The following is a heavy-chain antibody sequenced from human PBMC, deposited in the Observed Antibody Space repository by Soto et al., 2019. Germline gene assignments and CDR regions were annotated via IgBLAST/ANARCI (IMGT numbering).Heavy chain of an antibody. CDR3: AKDWVNEQWLVERADY. J-gene: IGHJ4*02. CDR2: ISYDGSNK. Sequence: QVQLVESGGGVVQPGRSLRLSCAASGFTFSSYGMHWVRQAPGKGLAWVAVISYDGSNKYYADSVKGRFTISRDNSKNTLYLQMNSLIAEDTAVYYCAKDWVNEQWLVERADYWGQGTLGTASS. CDR1: GFTFSSYG. D-gene: IGHD6-19*01. V-gene: IGHV3-30*18.